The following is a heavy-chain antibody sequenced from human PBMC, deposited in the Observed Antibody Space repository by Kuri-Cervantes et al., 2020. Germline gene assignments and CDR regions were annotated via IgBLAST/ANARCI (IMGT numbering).Heavy chain of an antibody. J-gene: IGHJ1*01. D-gene: IGHD3-22*01. Sequence: SETLSLTCSVSGGSISSSSYYWAWIRQPPGKGLEWIGSIYYSGSTYYNPSLKSRVTISVDTSKNQFSLKLSSVTAADTAVYYCARHYYDSSGYIQHWGQGTLVTVSS. V-gene: IGHV4-39*01. CDR2: IYYSGST. CDR1: GGSISSSSYY. CDR3: ARHYYDSSGYIQH.